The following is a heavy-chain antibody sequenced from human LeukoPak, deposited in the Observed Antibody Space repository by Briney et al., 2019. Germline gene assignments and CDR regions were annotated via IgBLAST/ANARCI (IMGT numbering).Heavy chain of an antibody. V-gene: IGHV3-23*01. D-gene: IGHD2-15*01. CDR1: GFTFSSYA. Sequence: GGSLRLSCAASGFTFSSYAMSWVRQAPGKGLEWVSAISGSGGSTYYADSVKGRFTISRDNSKNTLYLQMNSLRAEDTAVYYCAKDTEWWSSPYYFDYWGQGTLVTVSS. J-gene: IGHJ4*02. CDR2: ISGSGGST. CDR3: AKDTEWWSSPYYFDY.